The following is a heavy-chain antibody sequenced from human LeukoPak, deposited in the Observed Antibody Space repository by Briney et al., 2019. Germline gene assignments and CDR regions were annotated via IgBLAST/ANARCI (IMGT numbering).Heavy chain of an antibody. J-gene: IGHJ4*02. Sequence: SETLSLTCAVYGGSFSGYYWSWIRQPPGKGLEWIGEINHSGSTNYNPSLKSRVTTSLDTSKNQFSLKLSSVTAADTAVYYCARSRDGYTFDYWGQGTLVTVSS. CDR1: GGSFSGYY. D-gene: IGHD5-24*01. V-gene: IGHV4-34*01. CDR3: ARSRDGYTFDY. CDR2: INHSGST.